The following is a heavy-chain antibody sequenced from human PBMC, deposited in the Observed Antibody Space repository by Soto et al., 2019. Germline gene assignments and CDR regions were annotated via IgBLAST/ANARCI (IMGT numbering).Heavy chain of an antibody. Sequence: SETLSLTCTVSGGSISSYYWSWIRQPPGKGLEWIGYIYYSGNTNYNPSLKSRVTISVDTSKNQFSLKLSSVTAADTAVYYCAREARYYYDSSGYYYYYGMDVWGQGTTVTVSS. CDR3: AREARYYYDSSGYYYYYGMDV. CDR2: IYYSGNT. CDR1: GGSISSYY. D-gene: IGHD3-22*01. J-gene: IGHJ6*02. V-gene: IGHV4-59*01.